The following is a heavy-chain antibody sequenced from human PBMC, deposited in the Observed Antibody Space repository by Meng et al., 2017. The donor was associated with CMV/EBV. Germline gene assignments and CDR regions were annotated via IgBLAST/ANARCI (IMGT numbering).Heavy chain of an antibody. CDR1: GFTISSNY. J-gene: IGHJ6*02. V-gene: IGHV3-53*01. Sequence: GESLKIPCAASGFTISSNYMTWVRQAPGKGLEWVSLIYSGGSTYYADSVKGRFTISRDNSKNTPFLQMNSLRAEGPAVYYFARWDIVTTFRKDYYYYGMDVWGQGTTVTVSS. CDR2: IYSGGST. CDR3: ARWDIVTTFRKDYYYYGMDV. D-gene: IGHD5-12*01.